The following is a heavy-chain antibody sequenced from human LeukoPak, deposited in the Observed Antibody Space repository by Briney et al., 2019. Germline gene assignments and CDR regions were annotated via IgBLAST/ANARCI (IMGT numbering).Heavy chain of an antibody. J-gene: IGHJ5*02. Sequence: ASVKVSCKASGGTFSSYAISWVRQAPGQGLEWMGGIIPIFGTANYAQKFQGRVTITADESTSTAYMELSSLRSEDTAVYYCARARRYYSDSSIDPWGQGTLVTVSS. CDR2: IIPIFGTA. CDR3: ARARRYYSDSSIDP. D-gene: IGHD3-22*01. CDR1: GGTFSSYA. V-gene: IGHV1-69*13.